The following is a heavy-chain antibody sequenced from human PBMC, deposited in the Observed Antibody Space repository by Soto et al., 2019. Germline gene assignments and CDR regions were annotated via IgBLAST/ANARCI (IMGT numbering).Heavy chain of an antibody. J-gene: IGHJ4*02. CDR2: INTKSGGP. CDR3: ASENCRNTNCLKGFDY. CDR1: GYTFTDYY. Sequence: ASVKVSCKTSGYTFTDYYMHWVRQAPGQGFEWVGGINTKSGGPKYVPKFQGRVTVTRDTYTSTAYMELNRLTSDDTAVYYCASENCRNTNCLKGFDYWGQGTLVTVSS. D-gene: IGHD2-15*01. V-gene: IGHV1-2*02.